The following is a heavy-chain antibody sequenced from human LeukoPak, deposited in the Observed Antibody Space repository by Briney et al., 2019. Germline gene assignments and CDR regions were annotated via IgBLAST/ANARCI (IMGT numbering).Heavy chain of an antibody. Sequence: QPGVSLRLSCAASAFSINNFWMHWVRQGPGKGLEWVSRINKDATITTYADSVKGRFTVSRDNVKNMVYLDMNGLRGDDTAVYYCARSGIGRAFDIWGQGATVTVSS. CDR2: INKDATIT. CDR3: ARSGIGRAFDI. D-gene: IGHD3-10*01. CDR1: AFSINNFW. V-gene: IGHV3-74*03. J-gene: IGHJ3*02.